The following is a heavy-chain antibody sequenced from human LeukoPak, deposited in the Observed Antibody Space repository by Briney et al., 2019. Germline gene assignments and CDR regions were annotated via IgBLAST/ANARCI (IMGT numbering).Heavy chain of an antibody. CDR3: AREGRDTAGYFDY. J-gene: IGHJ4*02. V-gene: IGHV3-53*01. D-gene: IGHD5-18*01. CDR2: IYSGGST. Sequence: PGGSLRLSCAASGFTVSSIFMSWVRQAPGKGLEWVSVIYSGGSTHYADSVKGRFTISRDNSKNTLYLQMNSLRAEDTAVYYCAREGRDTAGYFDYWGQGSLVTVSS. CDR1: GFTVSSIF.